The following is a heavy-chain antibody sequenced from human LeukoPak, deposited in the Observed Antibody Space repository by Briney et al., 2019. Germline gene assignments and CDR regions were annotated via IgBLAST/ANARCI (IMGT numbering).Heavy chain of an antibody. V-gene: IGHV3-49*04. D-gene: IGHD4-11*01. CDR2: IRSRPSGGTT. Sequence: GRSLRLSCTASGFTFNDYAMSWVRQPPGKGLEWVGSIRSRPSGGTTEYAASVIGRFTISRDDSKGIAYLQMNSLQTADTAVYYCARGYSIDYWGQGTLVTVSS. CDR3: ARGYSIDY. CDR1: GFTFNDYA. J-gene: IGHJ4*02.